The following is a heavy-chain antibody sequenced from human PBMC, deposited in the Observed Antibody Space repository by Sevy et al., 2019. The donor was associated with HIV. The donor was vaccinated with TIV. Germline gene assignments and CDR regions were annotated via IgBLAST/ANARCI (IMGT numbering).Heavy chain of an antibody. CDR2: IYPGDSDT. D-gene: IGHD2-21*02. V-gene: IGHV5-51*01. J-gene: IGHJ6*02. CDR3: ARFGSDRLAYYGMDV. CDR1: GYSFSNYW. Sequence: GESLKISCKGSGYSFSNYWIGWVRQMPGKGLELMGIIYPGDSDTRYSPSFQGQVTISVDKSSSTAYLQWSRLRASDTAMYYCARFGSDRLAYYGMDVWGQGTTVTVSS.